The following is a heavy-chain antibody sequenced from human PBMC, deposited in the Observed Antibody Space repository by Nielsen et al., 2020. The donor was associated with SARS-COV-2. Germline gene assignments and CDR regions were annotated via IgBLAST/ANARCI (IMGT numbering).Heavy chain of an antibody. CDR3: AKVGGPKDY. Sequence: SLKISCAASGFTFDDYAMHWVRQAPGKGLEWVSGISWNSGSIGYADSVKGRFTISRDNAKNSLYLQMNSLRAEDTALYYCAKVGGPKDYWVQGTLVTVSS. D-gene: IGHD2-15*01. V-gene: IGHV3-9*01. CDR1: GFTFDDYA. CDR2: ISWNSGSI. J-gene: IGHJ4*02.